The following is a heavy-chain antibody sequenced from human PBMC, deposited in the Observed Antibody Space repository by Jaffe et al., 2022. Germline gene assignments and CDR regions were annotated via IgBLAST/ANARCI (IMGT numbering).Heavy chain of an antibody. CDR1: GYNFRTYW. V-gene: IGHV5-51*03. CDR2: IYPGDSDT. D-gene: IGHD5-12*01. Sequence: EVQLVQSGAEVKTPGESLKISCKGSGYNFRTYWIAWVRQMPGKGLEWMGIIYPGDSDTRYSSSFQGQVTISADKSITTAYLQWSSLKASDTAMYYCAILETITGPFDYWGQGTLVTVSS. CDR3: AILETITGPFDY. J-gene: IGHJ4*02.